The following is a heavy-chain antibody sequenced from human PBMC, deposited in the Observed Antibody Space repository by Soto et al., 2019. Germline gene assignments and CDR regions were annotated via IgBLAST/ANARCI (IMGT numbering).Heavy chain of an antibody. CDR2: IKQDGSEK. Sequence: GGSLRLSCAASGFTFSSYWMSWVRQAPGKGLEWVANIKQDGSEKYYVDSVKGRFTISRDNAKNSLYLQMNSLRAEDTAVYYCAGEIGVIYDFWSGYRNNDAFDIWGQGTMVTVSS. J-gene: IGHJ3*02. D-gene: IGHD3-3*01. CDR3: AGEIGVIYDFWSGYRNNDAFDI. CDR1: GFTFSSYW. V-gene: IGHV3-7*01.